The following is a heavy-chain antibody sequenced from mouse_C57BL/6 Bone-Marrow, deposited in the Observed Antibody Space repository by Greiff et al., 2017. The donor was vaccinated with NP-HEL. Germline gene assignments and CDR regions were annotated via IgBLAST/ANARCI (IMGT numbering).Heavy chain of an antibody. CDR1: GYTFTSYW. J-gene: IGHJ1*03. V-gene: IGHV1-50*01. D-gene: IGHD1-1*01. CDR2: IDPSDSYT. CDR3: ARSFITTVVDWYFDV. Sequence: QVQLQQPGAELVKPGASVKLSCKASGYTFTSYWMQWVKQRPGQGLEWIGEIDPSDSYTNYNQKFKGKATLTVDTSSSTAYMQLSSLTSEDSAVYYCARSFITTVVDWYFDVWGTGTPVTVSS.